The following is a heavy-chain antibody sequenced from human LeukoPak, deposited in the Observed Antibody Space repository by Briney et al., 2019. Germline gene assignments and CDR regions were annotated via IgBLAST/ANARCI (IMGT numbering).Heavy chain of an antibody. V-gene: IGHV3-30*04. CDR2: ISYDGSNK. D-gene: IGHD5-12*01. CDR3: ARVGIVATEIDY. J-gene: IGHJ4*02. Sequence: SCKTSGYTFVNYVLSWVRQAPGKGLEWVAVISYDGSNKYYADSVKGRFTISRDNSKNTLYLQMNSLRAEDTAVYYCARVGIVATEIDYWGQGTLVTVSS. CDR1: GYTFVNYV.